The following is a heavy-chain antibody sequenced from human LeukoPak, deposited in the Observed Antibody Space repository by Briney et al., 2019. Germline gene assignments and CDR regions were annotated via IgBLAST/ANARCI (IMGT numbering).Heavy chain of an antibody. D-gene: IGHD2-15*01. Sequence: PSETLSLTCSVSGASFSGGDYYWGWHRQPAGKGLVWFGRVYGGVSSHRNPSHQYNPSLMSRLTISAATSRNQFSLSLHSVTAADTAIYYCARDRQEGGMRVSSFQYWGQGTPVTVSS. CDR3: ARDRQEGGMRVSSFQY. CDR2: VYGGVSS. J-gene: IGHJ4*02. V-gene: IGHV4-61*02. CDR1: GASFSGGDYY.